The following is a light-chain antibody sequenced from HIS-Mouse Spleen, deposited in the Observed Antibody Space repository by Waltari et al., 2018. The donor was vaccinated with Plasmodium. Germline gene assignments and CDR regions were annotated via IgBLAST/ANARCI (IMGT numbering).Light chain of an antibody. J-gene: IGLJ3*02. CDR3: YSTDSSGNHRV. CDR1: ALPKKY. CDR2: EDS. Sequence: SYELTQPPSVSVSPGQTARITCSGDALPKKYAYWYQQESGQAPVLVTYEDSKRPSGIPERFSGSISGTMATLTISGAQVEDEADYYCYSTDSSGNHRVFGGGTKLTVL. V-gene: IGLV3-10*01.